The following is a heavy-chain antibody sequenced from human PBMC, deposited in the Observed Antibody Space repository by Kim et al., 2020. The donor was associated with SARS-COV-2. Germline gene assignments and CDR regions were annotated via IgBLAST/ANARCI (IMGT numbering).Heavy chain of an antibody. D-gene: IGHD3-22*01. Sequence: SVKGRSTIARDNAKNSLFLKMNSLRADDTAVYYCVRAGHYDSSGYLRDFDYWGQGTMVTVSS. V-gene: IGHV3-11*06. CDR3: VRAGHYDSSGYLRDFDY. J-gene: IGHJ4*02.